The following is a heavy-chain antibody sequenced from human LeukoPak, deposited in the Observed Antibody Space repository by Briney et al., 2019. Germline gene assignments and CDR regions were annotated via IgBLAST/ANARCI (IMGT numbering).Heavy chain of an antibody. Sequence: ASVKVSCKASGYTFTGYYIHWVRQAPGQGLEWMGWINPNINGTNYAQKFQGRVTMTGDRSISTAYMELSRLRSDDTAVYYCARDAGRKDDYWGQGTLVTVSS. CDR3: ARDAGRKDDY. CDR1: GYTFTGYY. J-gene: IGHJ4*02. V-gene: IGHV1-2*02. CDR2: INPNINGT.